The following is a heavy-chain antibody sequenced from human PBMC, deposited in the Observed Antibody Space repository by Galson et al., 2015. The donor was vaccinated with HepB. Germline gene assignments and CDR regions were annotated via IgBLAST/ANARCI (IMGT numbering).Heavy chain of an antibody. CDR1: GYTFTSYA. V-gene: IGHV1-3*01. J-gene: IGHJ4*02. CDR3: ARVGYSYGYAFDY. D-gene: IGHD5-18*01. CDR2: INAGNGNT. Sequence: SVKVSCKASGYTFTSYAMHWVRQAPGQRLEWMGWINAGNGNTKYSQKFQGRVTITRDTSASTAYMELSSLRSEDTAVYYCARVGYSYGYAFDYWGQGTLVTVSS.